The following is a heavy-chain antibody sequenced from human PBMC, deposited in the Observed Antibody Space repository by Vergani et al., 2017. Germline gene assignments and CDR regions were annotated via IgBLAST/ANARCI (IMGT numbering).Heavy chain of an antibody. CDR1: GYTFIRYY. CDR3: ARDSPVTNGGSYVDY. J-gene: IGHJ4*02. D-gene: IGHD3-16*01. V-gene: IGHV1-18*04. Sequence: QVPLVQSGAEVRKPGASVSVSCKASGYTFIRYYIHWVRQAPGQGLEWMGWISAYNGNTNYAQKLQGRVTISVDTSKNQFSLKLSSVTAADTAVYYCARDSPVTNGGSYVDYWGQGTLVTVSS. CDR2: ISAYNGNT.